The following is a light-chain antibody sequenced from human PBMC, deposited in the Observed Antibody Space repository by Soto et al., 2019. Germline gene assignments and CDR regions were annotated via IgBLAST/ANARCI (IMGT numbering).Light chain of an antibody. CDR1: QSIGTW. CDR2: TAS. CDR3: QQYNSYSET. Sequence: DIQMTQSPSTLSASVVDRVTITCRASQSIGTWLAWYQQQPGKAPKLLIYTASSLESGVPSRFSGSGSGTEFTLTINSLQPDDFATYFCQQYNSYSETFGQGTKVDI. V-gene: IGKV1-5*03. J-gene: IGKJ1*01.